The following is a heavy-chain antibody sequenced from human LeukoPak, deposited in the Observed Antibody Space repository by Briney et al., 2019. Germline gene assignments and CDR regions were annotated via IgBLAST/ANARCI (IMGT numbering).Heavy chain of an antibody. Sequence: PSETLSLTCTVSGGSIGSSSYYWGWIRQPPGKGLEWIGTIYYSGSTYYNPSLKSRVTLSVDTSKNQFSLKLRSVTAADTAVYYCATGYTSNCPYNWGQGTLVTVSS. CDR3: ATGYTSNCPYN. J-gene: IGHJ4*02. CDR2: IYYSGST. D-gene: IGHD6-13*01. V-gene: IGHV4-39*01. CDR1: GGSIGSSSYY.